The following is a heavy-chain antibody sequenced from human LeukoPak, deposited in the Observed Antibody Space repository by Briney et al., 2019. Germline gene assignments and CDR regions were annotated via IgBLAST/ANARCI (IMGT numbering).Heavy chain of an antibody. CDR3: ARGSDTAMGTPPFGY. Sequence: SETLSLTCAVYGRSFSGYYWSWIRQPPGKGLEWIGEINPIGSTNFNPSLKSRVPISVDTSKNQFSLKLSSVTAADTAVYYCARGSDTAMGTPPFGYWLQATLVGVCS. CDR1: GRSFSGYY. D-gene: IGHD5-18*01. CDR2: INPIGST. J-gene: IGHJ4*02. V-gene: IGHV4-34*01.